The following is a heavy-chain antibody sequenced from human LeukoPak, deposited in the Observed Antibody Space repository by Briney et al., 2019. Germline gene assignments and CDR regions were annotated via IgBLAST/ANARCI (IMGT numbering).Heavy chain of an antibody. CDR3: ITMVRGAIPDY. CDR1: GGTFSSYA. D-gene: IGHD3-10*01. V-gene: IGHV1-69*13. J-gene: IGHJ4*02. CDR2: IIPIFGTA. Sequence: SVKVSCKASGGTFSSYAISWVRQAPGQGLEWMGGIIPIFGTANYAQKFQGGVTITADESTSTAYMELSSLRSEDTAVYYCITMVRGAIPDYWGQGTLVTVSS.